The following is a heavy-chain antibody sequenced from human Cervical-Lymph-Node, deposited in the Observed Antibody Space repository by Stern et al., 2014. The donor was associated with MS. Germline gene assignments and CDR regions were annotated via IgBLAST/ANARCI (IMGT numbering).Heavy chain of an antibody. CDR2: IYPGDSDT. Sequence: EVQLVESGAEVKKPGESLKISCKGSGYSFTSYWIGWVRQMPGKGLEWMGIIYPGDSDTRYSPSFQGQVTISADKSISTAYLQWSSLKASDTAMYYCARLEEHIVVVTAIRYFDYWGQGTLVTVSS. CDR1: GYSFTSYW. D-gene: IGHD2-21*02. CDR3: ARLEEHIVVVTAIRYFDY. V-gene: IGHV5-51*01. J-gene: IGHJ4*02.